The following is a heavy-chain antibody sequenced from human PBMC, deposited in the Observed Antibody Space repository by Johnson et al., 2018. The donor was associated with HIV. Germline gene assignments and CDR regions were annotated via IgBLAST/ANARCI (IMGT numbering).Heavy chain of an antibody. J-gene: IGHJ3*02. D-gene: IGHD4-17*01. V-gene: IGHV3-30*02. CDR1: GFTFNSYG. Sequence: QVQLVESGGGVVQPGGSLRLSCAASGFTFNSYGMHWVRQAPGKGLEWVTFIRYDGSDKYYEDSVKGRFTISRDNSKNTLYLQMNSLRAEDTAVYYCAKVYGFDYGDYYDAFDIWGQGTMVTVSS. CDR3: AKVYGFDYGDYYDAFDI. CDR2: IRYDGSDK.